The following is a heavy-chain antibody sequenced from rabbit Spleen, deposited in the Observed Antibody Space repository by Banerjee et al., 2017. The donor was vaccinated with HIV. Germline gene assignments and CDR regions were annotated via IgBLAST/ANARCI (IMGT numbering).Heavy chain of an antibody. CDR1: GFSFSNKAV. J-gene: IGHJ4*01. CDR2: IYTVSSGNT. V-gene: IGHV1S43*01. CDR3: ARGPLNGDFNAFNL. D-gene: IGHD2-1*01. Sequence: QEQLVESGGGLVKPEGSLKLSCTASGFSFSNKAVMCWVRQAPGKGLEWIACIYTVSSGNTWYASWVNGRFTISRSTSLNTVDLKMTSLTAADTATYFCARGPLNGDFNAFNLWGQGTLVTVS.